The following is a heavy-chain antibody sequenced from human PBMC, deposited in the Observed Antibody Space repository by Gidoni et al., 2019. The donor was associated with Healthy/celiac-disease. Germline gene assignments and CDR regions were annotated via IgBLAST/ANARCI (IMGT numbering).Heavy chain of an antibody. CDR1: GYTFTSYG. CDR3: ARVAEGIAAAGWWFDP. V-gene: IGHV1-18*04. J-gene: IGHJ5*02. Sequence: QVQLVPYGAEVKTPGASVKVSCKASGYTFTSYGISWVRQAPGQGLEWMGWISAYNGNTNYAQKLQGRVTMTTDTSTSTAYMELRSLRSDDTAVYYCARVAEGIAAAGWWFDPWGQGTLVTVSS. D-gene: IGHD6-13*01. CDR2: ISAYNGNT.